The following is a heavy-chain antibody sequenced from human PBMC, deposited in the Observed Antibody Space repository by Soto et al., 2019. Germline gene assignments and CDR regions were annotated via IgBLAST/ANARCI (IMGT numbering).Heavy chain of an antibody. Sequence: GGSLRLSCAASGFTFSDYDVSWVRQAPGKGLEWVSAISGSGGRTYYADSMKARFTISRDNAKNSLYLQMNSLRAEDTALYYCASGIVGATTYGMDVWGQGTTVTVSS. CDR1: GFTFSDYD. D-gene: IGHD1-26*01. V-gene: IGHV3-23*01. CDR2: ISGSGGRT. J-gene: IGHJ6*02. CDR3: ASGIVGATTYGMDV.